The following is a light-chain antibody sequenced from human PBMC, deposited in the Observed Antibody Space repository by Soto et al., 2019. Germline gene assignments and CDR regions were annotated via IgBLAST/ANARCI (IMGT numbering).Light chain of an antibody. Sequence: QSALTQPRSVSGSPGQSVTISCTGTSSDVGDYNYVSWYEQRPDKAPKVMIYDVSRRPSGVPDRFSGSKSGNTASLTISGLQAEDEADYYCCSYAGSYTWVFGGGTKLTVL. CDR3: CSYAGSYTWV. J-gene: IGLJ3*02. CDR2: DVS. V-gene: IGLV2-11*01. CDR1: SSDVGDYNY.